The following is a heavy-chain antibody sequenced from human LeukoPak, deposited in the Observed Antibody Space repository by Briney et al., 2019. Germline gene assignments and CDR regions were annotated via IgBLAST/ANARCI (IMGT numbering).Heavy chain of an antibody. D-gene: IGHD2-15*01. J-gene: IGHJ4*02. V-gene: IGHV4-39*01. CDR1: GGSISSYY. Sequence: PSETLSLTCTVSGGSISSYYWGWIRQPPGKGLEWIGSIYYSGSTYYNPSLKSRVTISVDTSKNQFSLKLSSVTAADTAVYYCATTVRVVVTYFDYWGQGTLVTVSS. CDR2: IYYSGST. CDR3: ATTVRVVVTYFDY.